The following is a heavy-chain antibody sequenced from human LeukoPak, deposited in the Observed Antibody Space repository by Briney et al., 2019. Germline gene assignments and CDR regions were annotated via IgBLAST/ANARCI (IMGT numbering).Heavy chain of an antibody. CDR3: ARGNRDFDS. Sequence: PSETLSLTCTVSGGSISSSDFYWGWVRQPPGKGLELIGTFYYSGSTSYNPSLRSRVTISGDTSKNQFSLTLSSVTAADTAVYFCARGNRDFDSWGQGTLVTVSS. J-gene: IGHJ5*01. D-gene: IGHD2-21*02. CDR1: GGSISSSDFY. V-gene: IGHV4-39*01. CDR2: FYYSGST.